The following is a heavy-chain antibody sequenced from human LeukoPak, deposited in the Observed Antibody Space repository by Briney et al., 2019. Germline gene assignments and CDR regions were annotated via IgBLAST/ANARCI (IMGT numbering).Heavy chain of an antibody. Sequence: GGSLRLSCAASGFPFSSHVLSWVRQAPGKGLEWIAYINHNGEAIYYPDFVKGRFIISRDNAKNSLFLQMNDLRDEDTAVYYCARDYDWAFDFWGQGTRVAVSS. CDR2: INHNGEAI. CDR1: GFPFSSHV. CDR3: ARDYDWAFDF. V-gene: IGHV3-48*02. D-gene: IGHD3-9*01. J-gene: IGHJ4*02.